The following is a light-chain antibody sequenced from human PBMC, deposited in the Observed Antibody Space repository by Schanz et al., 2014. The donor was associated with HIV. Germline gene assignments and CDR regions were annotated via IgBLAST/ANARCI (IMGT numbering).Light chain of an antibody. Sequence: QSALTQPPSASGSPGQSVTISCTGTSSDVGGYNYVSWYQQHPGKAPKLMIYEVSKRPSGVPDRFSGSKSGTSASLAISGLQSEDEADYYCAAWDDSLSGQVFGGGTKLTVL. CDR1: SSDVGGYNY. CDR3: AAWDDSLSGQV. J-gene: IGLJ3*02. CDR2: EVS. V-gene: IGLV2-8*01.